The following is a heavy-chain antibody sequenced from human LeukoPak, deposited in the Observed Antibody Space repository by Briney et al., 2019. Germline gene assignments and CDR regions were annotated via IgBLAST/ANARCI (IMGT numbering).Heavy chain of an antibody. Sequence: SETLSLTCTISGGSISSSWYYWGWIRQPPGKGLEWIGNIYSSGSTYYKSSLQSRVTISVDTSKNQFSLELSSVTAADTAVYYCARLGTNHYGGSWGQGILVTVSS. CDR2: IYSSGST. D-gene: IGHD2-8*01. V-gene: IGHV4-39*01. J-gene: IGHJ4*02. CDR3: ARLGTNHYGGS. CDR1: GGSISSSWYY.